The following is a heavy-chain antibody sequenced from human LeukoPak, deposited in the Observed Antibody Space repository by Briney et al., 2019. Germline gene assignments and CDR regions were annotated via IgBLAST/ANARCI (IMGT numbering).Heavy chain of an antibody. Sequence: ASVKVSCTASGYTFIDYHLHWVRQAPGQGLEWMGWINPNSGGTNYAQKFQGRVTMTRDTSTNTAYMELTGLRSDDTAVYYCARDIRPRVESFDYWGQGTLVAISS. D-gene: IGHD3-3*01. J-gene: IGHJ4*02. CDR1: GYTFIDYH. CDR3: ARDIRPRVESFDY. V-gene: IGHV1-2*02. CDR2: INPNSGGT.